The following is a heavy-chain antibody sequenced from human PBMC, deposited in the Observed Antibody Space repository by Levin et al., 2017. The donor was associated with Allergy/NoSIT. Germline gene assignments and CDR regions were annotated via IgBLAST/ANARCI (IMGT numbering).Heavy chain of an antibody. D-gene: IGHD2-15*01. J-gene: IGHJ3*02. CDR1: GGSISSYY. Sequence: GSLRLSCTVSGGSISSYYWSWIRQPPGKGLEWIGYIYYSGSTNYNPSLKSRVTISVDTSKNQFSLKLSSVTAADTAVYYCASRLGYCSGGSCYPDTFDIWGQGTMVTVSS. CDR2: IYYSGST. V-gene: IGHV4-59*01. CDR3: ASRLGYCSGGSCYPDTFDI.